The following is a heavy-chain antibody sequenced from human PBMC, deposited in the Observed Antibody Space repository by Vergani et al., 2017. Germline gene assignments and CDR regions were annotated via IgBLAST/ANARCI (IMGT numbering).Heavy chain of an antibody. CDR2: INPILGIA. V-gene: IGHV1-69*02. Sequence: QVQLVQSGAEVKKPGSSVKVSCKASGGTFSSYTISWVRQAPGQGLEWMGRINPILGIANYAQKFQGRVTITADKSTSTAYMELSSLRSEDTAVYYCARARWAGYGSGIYYFDYWGQGTLVTVSS. D-gene: IGHD3-10*01. CDR1: GGTFSSYT. CDR3: ARARWAGYGSGIYYFDY. J-gene: IGHJ4*02.